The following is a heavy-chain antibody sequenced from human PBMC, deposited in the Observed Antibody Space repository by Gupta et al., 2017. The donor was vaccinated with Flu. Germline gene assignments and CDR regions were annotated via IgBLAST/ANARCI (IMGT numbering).Heavy chain of an antibody. CDR1: GGSLSSGSYY. CDR3: ARELIQLWTRRGGWFDP. CDR2: IYTSGST. V-gene: IGHV4-61*02. D-gene: IGHD5-18*01. Sequence: QVQLQESGPGLVKPSQTLSLTCTVSGGSLSSGSYYWSWIRQPAGKGLVWIGRIYTSGSTNYNPPLKSRVTISVDTSKNQFSRKLSSVTAADTAVYYCARELIQLWTRRGGWFDPWGQGTLVTVSS. J-gene: IGHJ5*02.